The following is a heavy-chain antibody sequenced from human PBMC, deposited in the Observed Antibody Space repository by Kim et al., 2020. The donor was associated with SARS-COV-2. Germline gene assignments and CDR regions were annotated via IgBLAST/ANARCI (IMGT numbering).Heavy chain of an antibody. CDR3: AREGATVTARAFDI. Sequence: GGSLRLSCAASGFSFSTYWMTWVRQAPGKGLEWVANIKQDGTDKYHLDSVKDRFTISRDNTKNSLYLQMNSLRAEDTAVYFCAREGATVTARAFDIWGQGTLVTVSS. CDR1: GFSFSTYW. D-gene: IGHD4-17*01. CDR2: IKQDGTDK. V-gene: IGHV3-7*03. J-gene: IGHJ3*02.